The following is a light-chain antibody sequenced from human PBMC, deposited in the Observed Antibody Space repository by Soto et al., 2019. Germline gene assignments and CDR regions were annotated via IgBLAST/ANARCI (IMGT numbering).Light chain of an antibody. V-gene: IGLV2-14*01. J-gene: IGLJ1*01. CDR3: CSYTTSYTLL. CDR2: EVS. CDR1: SSDVGAYNF. Sequence: VLTQPASVSGSPGQSITISCTGTSSDVGAYNFVSWYQQHPGKAPKLMIYEVSNRPSGISNRFSGSKSGNTASLTISGVQAEDEADYYCCSYTTSYTLLFGSGTKVTVL.